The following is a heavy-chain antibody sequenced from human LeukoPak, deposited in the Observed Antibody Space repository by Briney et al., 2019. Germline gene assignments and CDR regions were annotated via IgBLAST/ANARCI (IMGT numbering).Heavy chain of an antibody. CDR1: DDSISTNSYY. Sequence: SSETLTLTCTVSDDSISTNSYYWSWIRQPPGKGLECIGTLHFSGTPYYSPSLNSRISISVDTSKKQFSLELRSVTATDTAVYYCTRGGDPYKVGNFWGQGTLVTVSS. J-gene: IGHJ4*02. CDR2: LHFSGTP. D-gene: IGHD2-21*01. V-gene: IGHV4-39*01. CDR3: TRGGDPYKVGNF.